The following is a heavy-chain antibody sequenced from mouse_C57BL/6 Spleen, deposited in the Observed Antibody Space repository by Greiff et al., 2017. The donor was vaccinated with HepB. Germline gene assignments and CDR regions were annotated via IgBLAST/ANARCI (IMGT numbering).Heavy chain of an antibody. CDR1: GYTFTDYE. D-gene: IGHD2-2*01. Sequence: VQLQQSGAELVRPGASVTLSCKASGYTFTDYEMHWVKQTPVHGLEWIGAIDPETGGTAYNQKFKGKAILTADKSSSTSYMELRSLTSEDSAVYYCTRGPMVTTRYFDYWGQGTTLTVSS. J-gene: IGHJ2*01. CDR3: TRGPMVTTRYFDY. CDR2: IDPETGGT. V-gene: IGHV1-15*01.